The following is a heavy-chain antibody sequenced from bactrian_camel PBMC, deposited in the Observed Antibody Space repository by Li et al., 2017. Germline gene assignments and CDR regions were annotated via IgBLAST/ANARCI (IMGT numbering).Heavy chain of an antibody. V-gene: IGHV3S26*01. CDR1: RLTYSRYC. CDR3: AADKTWYTNSLIDTAYNY. J-gene: IGHJ4*01. D-gene: IGHD1*01. Sequence: VQLVESGGGSVQTGGSLRLSCAASRLTYSRYCMAWFRQAPGKEREGVATVGLDGQTTYADSVKGRFTISKENNKNTLYLQMNSLNPEDTAMYYCAADKTWYTNSLIDTAYNYWGPGTQVTVSS. CDR2: TVGLDGQT.